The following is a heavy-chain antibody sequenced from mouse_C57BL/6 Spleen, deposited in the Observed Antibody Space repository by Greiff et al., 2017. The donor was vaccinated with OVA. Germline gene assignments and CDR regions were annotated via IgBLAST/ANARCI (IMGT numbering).Heavy chain of an antibody. CDR3: ARGGYPYAMDY. J-gene: IGHJ4*01. Sequence: ESGPGMVKPSQSLSLTCTVTGYSITSGYDWHWIRHFPGNKLEWMGYISYSGSTNYNPSLKSRISITHDTSKNHFFLKLNSVTTEDTATYYCARGGYPYAMDYWGQGTSVTVSS. CDR2: ISYSGST. D-gene: IGHD2-2*01. CDR1: GYSITSGYD. V-gene: IGHV3-1*01.